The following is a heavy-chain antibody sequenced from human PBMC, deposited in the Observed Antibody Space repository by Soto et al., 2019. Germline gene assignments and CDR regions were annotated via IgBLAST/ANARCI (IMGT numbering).Heavy chain of an antibody. CDR1: GGTISSGGYA. D-gene: IGHD2-21*02. CDR2: IYQSEST. CDR3: ARSYSGGDAYFHY. V-gene: IGHV4-30-2*01. Sequence: PSETLSLTCFVSGGTISSGGYAWAWIRHPPGKGLEWVGYIYQSESTYYHPSLKSRVTIAADRSKNQFYMKLASVTAADTAVYYGARSYSGGDAYFHYSGPGTGLTV. J-gene: IGHJ4*02.